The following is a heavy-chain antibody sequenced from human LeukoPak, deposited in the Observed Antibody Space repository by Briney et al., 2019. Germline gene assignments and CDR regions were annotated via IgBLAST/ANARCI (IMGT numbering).Heavy chain of an antibody. D-gene: IGHD3-22*01. V-gene: IGHV3-30*02. Sequence: GGSLRLSCAAFGFTFSSYGMHWVRQTQGKGREWVAFIRHDGSYQQYADSVKGRFTVSRDDSKEMVYLQMISLRTEDTAVYYCAKNRDSGDYPRDFDFWGQGTLVTVSS. CDR1: GFTFSSYG. J-gene: IGHJ4*02. CDR3: AKNRDSGDYPRDFDF. CDR2: IRHDGSYQ.